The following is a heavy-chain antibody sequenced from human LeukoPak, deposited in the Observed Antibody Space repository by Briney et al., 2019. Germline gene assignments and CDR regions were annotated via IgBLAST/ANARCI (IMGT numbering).Heavy chain of an antibody. J-gene: IGHJ4*02. V-gene: IGHV3-21*01. CDR2: IRSSSDYL. Sequence: GGSLRLSCAASGFTFSSYNMNWVRQAPGKGLEWVSSIRSSSDYLYYADSVKGRFTISRDNAKNSMYLQMNSLRAEDTAVYYCASSSSNWKLDYWGQGTLVIVSS. CDR1: GFTFSSYN. CDR3: ASSSSNWKLDY. D-gene: IGHD2-2*01.